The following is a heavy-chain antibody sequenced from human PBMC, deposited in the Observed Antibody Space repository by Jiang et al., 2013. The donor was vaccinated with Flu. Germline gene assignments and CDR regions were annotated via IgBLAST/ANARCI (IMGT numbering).Heavy chain of an antibody. CDR3: ASIYYDRSDYYFSPFDS. CDR1: GGSITSDSYY. Sequence: LLKPSETLSLTCSVSGGSITSDSYYWGWIRQSPGKGLEWIGHAFHSGSRYYTPSLRSRIAMAVDTSKSQFSLELRSVTAADTGVYYCASIYYDRSDYYFSPFDSWGQGTLVTVSS. J-gene: IGHJ4*02. D-gene: IGHD3-22*01. V-gene: IGHV4-39*01. CDR2: AFHSGSR.